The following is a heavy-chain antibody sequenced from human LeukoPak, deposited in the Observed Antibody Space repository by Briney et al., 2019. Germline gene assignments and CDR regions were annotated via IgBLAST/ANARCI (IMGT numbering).Heavy chain of an antibody. CDR1: GFTFSSYT. Sequence: GGSLRLSCAASGFTFSSYTMNWVRQAPGKGLEWVSSISMSSSYIYYAESVKGLFTISRDNAKNSLYLQMNSLRAEDMAVYYCARDLLYYDILTGYYLLHDAFDIWGQGTMVTVSS. CDR2: ISMSSSYI. V-gene: IGHV3-21*01. J-gene: IGHJ3*02. CDR3: ARDLLYYDILTGYYLLHDAFDI. D-gene: IGHD3-9*01.